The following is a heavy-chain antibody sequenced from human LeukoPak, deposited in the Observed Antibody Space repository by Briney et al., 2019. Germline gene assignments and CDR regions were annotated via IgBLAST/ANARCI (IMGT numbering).Heavy chain of an antibody. V-gene: IGHV1-2*04. J-gene: IGHJ4*02. Sequence: ASVKVSCKASGYTFTGYYMRWVRQSPGQGLEWMGWINPNSGGTNYAQKFQGWVTMTRDTSISTAYMELSRLRSDDTAVYYCARRYCSGGSCSLDYWGQGTLVTVSS. CDR1: GYTFTGYY. D-gene: IGHD2-15*01. CDR3: ARRYCSGGSCSLDY. CDR2: INPNSGGT.